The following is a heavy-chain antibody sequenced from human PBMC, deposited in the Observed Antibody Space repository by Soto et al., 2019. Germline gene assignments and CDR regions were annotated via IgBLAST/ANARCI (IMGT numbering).Heavy chain of an antibody. CDR2: INHSGST. D-gene: IGHD1-1*01. Sequence: SETLSLTCVVYRGSLSGYYWSWIRQPPGKGLEWIGEINHSGSTHYSPSLKSRVTMSVDTSKNNFSVKLTSVTAADTATYYCARVPLRGTSSYYMDVWATGTTVTVSS. CDR3: ARVPLRGTSSYYMDV. CDR1: RGSLSGYY. V-gene: IGHV4-34*01. J-gene: IGHJ6*03.